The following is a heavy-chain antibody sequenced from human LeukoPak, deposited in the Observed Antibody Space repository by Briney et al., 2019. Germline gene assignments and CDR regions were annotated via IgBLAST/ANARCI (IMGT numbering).Heavy chain of an antibody. J-gene: IGHJ6*02. CDR1: GFTFSSYA. V-gene: IGHV3-30-3*01. Sequence: PGGSLRLSCAASGFTFSSYAMHWVRQAPGKGLGWVAVISYDGSNKYYADSVKGRFTISRDNSKNTLYLQMNSLRAEDTAVYYCARDVAGYGMDVWGQGTTVTVSS. CDR3: ARDVAGYGMDV. D-gene: IGHD3-10*01. CDR2: ISYDGSNK.